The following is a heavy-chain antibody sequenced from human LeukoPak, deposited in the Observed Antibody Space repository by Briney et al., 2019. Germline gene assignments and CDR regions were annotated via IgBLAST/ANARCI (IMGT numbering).Heavy chain of an antibody. CDR1: GGSFSGYY. Sequence: SETLSLTCAVYGGSFSGYYWSWIRQPPGKGLEWIGEINHSGSTNYNPSLKSRVTISVDTSKNQFSLKLSSVTAADTAVYYCARRASFDYWGQGTLVTVSS. CDR2: INHSGST. CDR3: ARRASFDY. V-gene: IGHV4-34*01. J-gene: IGHJ4*02. D-gene: IGHD6-6*01.